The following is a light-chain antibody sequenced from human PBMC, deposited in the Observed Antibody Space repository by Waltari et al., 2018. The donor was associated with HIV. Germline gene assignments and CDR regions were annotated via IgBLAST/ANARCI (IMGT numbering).Light chain of an antibody. J-gene: IGKJ2*01. Sequence: DIVMTQSPLSLPVTPGEPASISCRSSQSLLHSNGYKYLDWYLQKPGQSPHPLIYLGSNRASGVPDRFSGSGSGTDFTLKITRVEAEDVGVYYCMQALQTPYTFGQGTKLEIK. V-gene: IGKV2-28*01. CDR3: MQALQTPYT. CDR1: QSLLHSNGYKY. CDR2: LGS.